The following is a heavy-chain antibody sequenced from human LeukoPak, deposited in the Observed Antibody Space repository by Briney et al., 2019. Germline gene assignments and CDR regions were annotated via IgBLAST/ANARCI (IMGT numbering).Heavy chain of an antibody. V-gene: IGHV1-8*02. CDR2: INTHNGDT. D-gene: IGHD6-19*01. CDR1: GYIFSRFG. CDR3: SRGGPVAGTHIFFQQ. J-gene: IGHJ1*01. Sequence: ASVKVSCKASGYIFSRFGIPWVRQAAGQGLEGMGWINTHNGDTNYAQKWQGRVTLTRNTSISTAYMELSSLRSQDTAVYYCSRGGPVAGTHIFFQQGGEGTLVTVP.